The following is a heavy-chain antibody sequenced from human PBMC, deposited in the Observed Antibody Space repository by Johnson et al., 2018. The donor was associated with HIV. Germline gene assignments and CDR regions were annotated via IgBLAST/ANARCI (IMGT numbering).Heavy chain of an antibody. D-gene: IGHD2/OR15-2a*01. V-gene: IGHV3-13*01. CDR1: GFTFSSYD. J-gene: IGHJ3*02. CDR3: AKGIARRTNDAFDI. CDR2: IGTAGDT. Sequence: EQLVESGGGLVQPGGSLRLSCAASGFTFSSYDMHWVRQTTGKGLEWVSTIGTAGDTYYPGSVKGRFTISRENAKNSLYLQMNSLRAEDTAVYYCAKGIARRTNDAFDIWGQGTMVTVSS.